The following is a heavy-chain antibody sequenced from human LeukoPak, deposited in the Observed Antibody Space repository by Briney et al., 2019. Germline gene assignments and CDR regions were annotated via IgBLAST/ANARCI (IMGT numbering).Heavy chain of an antibody. CDR2: FDPEDGET. CDR1: GYTLTELS. CDR3: ATVGYSNYPSFAY. D-gene: IGHD4-11*01. Sequence: ASVKVSCKVSGYTLTELSMHWVRQAPGKGLEGMGGFDPEDGETIYAQKFQGRVTMTEDTSTDTAYMELSSLRSEDTAVYYCATVGYSNYPSFAYWGQGTLVTVSS. J-gene: IGHJ4*02. V-gene: IGHV1-24*01.